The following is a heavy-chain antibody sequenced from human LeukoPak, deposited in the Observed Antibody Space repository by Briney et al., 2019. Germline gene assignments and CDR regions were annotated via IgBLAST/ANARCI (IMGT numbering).Heavy chain of an antibody. CDR1: GYTFTTFG. CDR3: ARGRLPADAFDV. D-gene: IGHD2-2*01. Sequence: ASVKVSCKASGYTFTTFGFTWVRQAPGQGLEWLGWIRTYNSNINYAQNFQDRLTLTTDTSTNTAYMELSSLRFDDTAIYYCARGRLPADAFDVWGQGTLVTVSS. J-gene: IGHJ3*01. V-gene: IGHV1-18*01. CDR2: IRTYNSNI.